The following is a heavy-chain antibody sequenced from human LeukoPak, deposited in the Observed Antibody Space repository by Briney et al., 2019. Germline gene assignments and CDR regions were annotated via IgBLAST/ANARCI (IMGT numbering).Heavy chain of an antibody. CDR3: ARRPIAAANWYFDL. CDR1: GGSVSSGSYY. J-gene: IGHJ2*01. Sequence: SETLSLTCTVSGGSVSSGSYYWSWIRQPPGKGLEWIGYIYYSGSTNYNPSLKSRVTISVDTSKNQFSLKLSSVTAADTAVYYCARRPIAAANWYFDLWGRGTLVTVSS. V-gene: IGHV4-61*01. D-gene: IGHD6-13*01. CDR2: IYYSGST.